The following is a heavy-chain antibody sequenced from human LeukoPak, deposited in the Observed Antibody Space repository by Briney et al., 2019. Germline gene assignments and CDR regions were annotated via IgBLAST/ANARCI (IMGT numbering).Heavy chain of an antibody. Sequence: GRSLRLSCAASGFTFSSCGMHWVRQAPGKGLEWVAVIWYDGSHKYHADSVKGRFTISRDNSKNMLYLEMNNLRVEDTAVYFCARGDLYGDYVILNWGQGTLVTVSS. V-gene: IGHV3-33*01. D-gene: IGHD4-17*01. CDR2: IWYDGSHK. J-gene: IGHJ4*02. CDR1: GFTFSSCG. CDR3: ARGDLYGDYVILN.